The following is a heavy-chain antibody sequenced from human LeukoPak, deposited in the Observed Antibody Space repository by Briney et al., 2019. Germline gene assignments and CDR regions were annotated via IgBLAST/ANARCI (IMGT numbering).Heavy chain of an antibody. CDR1: GGSINSGGYY. CDR3: ARALYSGSYSADY. J-gene: IGHJ4*02. CDR2: IYYSGST. Sequence: SETLSLTCTVSGGSINSGGYYWSWIRQPPGKGLEWIGYIYYSGSTYYNPSLKSRVTISVDTSKNQFSLKLSSVTAADTAVYHCARALYSGSYSADYWGQGILVTVSS. D-gene: IGHD3-10*01. V-gene: IGHV4-30-4*01.